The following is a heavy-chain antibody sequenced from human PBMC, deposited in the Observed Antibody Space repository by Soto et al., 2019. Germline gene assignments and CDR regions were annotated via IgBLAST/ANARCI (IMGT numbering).Heavy chain of an antibody. Sequence: EVQLVESGGGLVQPGGSLRLSCEASGFTFRNYDMHWVRQGTGKGLEWVSGISAAGDPDYADSVEGRFTISRENAQNSFFLQMNSLRGGDTAVYYCARTDRDFYGLDGWGQGTTVIVSS. CDR2: ISAAGDP. J-gene: IGHJ6*02. V-gene: IGHV3-13*05. CDR1: GFTFRNYD. CDR3: ARTDRDFYGLDG.